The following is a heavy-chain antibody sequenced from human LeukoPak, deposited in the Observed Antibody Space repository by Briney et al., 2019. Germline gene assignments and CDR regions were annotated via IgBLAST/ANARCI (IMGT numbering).Heavy chain of an antibody. Sequence: SVKVSCKASGGTFSSYTISWVRHAPGQGLEWMGRIIPILGIANYAQKLQGRVTITADKSTSTAYVELKSLISEDGAVYYCAAMVRGVIGGVVVDYWGQGTLVTVSS. CDR1: GGTFSSYT. D-gene: IGHD3-10*01. CDR3: AAMVRGVIGGVVVDY. CDR2: IIPILGIA. V-gene: IGHV1-69*02. J-gene: IGHJ4*02.